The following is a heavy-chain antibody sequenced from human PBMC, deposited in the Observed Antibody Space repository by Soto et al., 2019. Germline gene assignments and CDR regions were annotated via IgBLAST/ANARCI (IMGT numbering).Heavy chain of an antibody. CDR2: IRGFSPYT. CDR3: ARDRGYDAHDYYYNAMDV. CDR1: GFTFRTYT. J-gene: IGHJ6*02. Sequence: GGSLRLSCISSGFTFRTYTMDWVRQAPGKGLEWVSGIRGFSPYTFYAESVKGRFTISRDNAKNSLYLQMNSLRAEDTAVYYCARDRGYDAHDYYYNAMDVWGQGTTVTVSS. V-gene: IGHV3-21*01. D-gene: IGHD2-15*01.